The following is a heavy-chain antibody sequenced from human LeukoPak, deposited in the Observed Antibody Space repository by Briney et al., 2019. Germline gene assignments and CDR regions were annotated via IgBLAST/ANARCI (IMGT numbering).Heavy chain of an antibody. CDR2: IWYDGSNK. D-gene: IGHD3-3*01. V-gene: IGHV3-33*01. J-gene: IGHJ4*02. CDR3: ARDRSVDYFDY. CDR1: RFTFSNHG. Sequence: GALRLSCAASRFTFSNHGMNWVRQAPGKGLEWVAVIWYDGSNKYYADSVKGRFTISRDNSKNMLYLQMNSLRAEDTGVYFCARDRSVDYFDYWGQGTLVTVSS.